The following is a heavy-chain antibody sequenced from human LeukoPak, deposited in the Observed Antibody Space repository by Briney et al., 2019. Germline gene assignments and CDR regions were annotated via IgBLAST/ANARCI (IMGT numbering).Heavy chain of an antibody. CDR1: GFTFSSYV. CDR3: AKDRGIYVPLDC. CDR2: ISVSGGST. V-gene: IGHV3-23*01. D-gene: IGHD3-16*01. Sequence: PGGSLRLSCAASGFTFSSYVMSWVRQAPGKGLEWVSAISVSGGSTYYADSVKGRFTISRDNSKNTLYMQMNSLRAEDTAVYYCAKDRGIYVPLDCWGQGTLVTVSS. J-gene: IGHJ4*02.